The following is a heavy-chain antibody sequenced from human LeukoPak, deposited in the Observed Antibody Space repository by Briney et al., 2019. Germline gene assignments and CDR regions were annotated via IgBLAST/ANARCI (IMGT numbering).Heavy chain of an antibody. D-gene: IGHD2-15*01. CDR2: INHSGST. CDR1: GGSFSGYY. V-gene: IGHV4-34*01. J-gene: IGHJ6*02. Sequence: SETLSLTCAVYGGSFSGYYWSWIRQPPGKGLEWIGEINHSGSTNYNPSLKSRVTISVDTSKNQFSLKLSSVTAADTAVYYCAREVVVVVAAESFYYYYGMDVWGQGTTVTVSS. CDR3: AREVVVVVAAESFYYYYGMDV.